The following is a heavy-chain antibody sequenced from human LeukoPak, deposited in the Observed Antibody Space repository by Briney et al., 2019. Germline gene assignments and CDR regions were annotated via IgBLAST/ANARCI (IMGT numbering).Heavy chain of an antibody. CDR2: LYSGGGT. CDR1: GFTVSSNY. J-gene: IGHJ4*02. CDR3: ARDWVQYDLPRYFDY. D-gene: IGHD2-8*01. Sequence: GGSLRLSCAASGFTVSSNYMSWVRQAPGKGLEWVSGLYSGGGTYYADSVKGRFDISRDNSKNTLYLQMNSLRAEDTAVYYCARDWVQYDLPRYFDYWGQGTLVTVSS. V-gene: IGHV3-66*01.